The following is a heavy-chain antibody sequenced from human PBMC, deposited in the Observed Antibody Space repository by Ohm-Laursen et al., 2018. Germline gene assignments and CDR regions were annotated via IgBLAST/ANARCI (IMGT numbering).Heavy chain of an antibody. D-gene: IGHD2/OR15-2a*01. Sequence: SLRLSCAASGFTFSSYWMHWVRQAPGKGLVWVSRINSGGSSTTYADSVKGRFTISRDNAKNLLYLQMNNLRAEDTAMYYCSRDYLSIWGQGTLVTVSS. CDR2: INSGGSST. V-gene: IGHV3-74*01. CDR1: GFTFSSYW. J-gene: IGHJ3*01. CDR3: SRDYLSI.